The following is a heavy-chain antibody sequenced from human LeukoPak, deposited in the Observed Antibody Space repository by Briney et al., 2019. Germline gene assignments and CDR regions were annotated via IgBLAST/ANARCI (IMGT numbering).Heavy chain of an antibody. J-gene: IGHJ4*02. D-gene: IGHD6-19*01. Sequence: GRSLRLSRAASGFTFTSNNMNWVRQAPGKGLEWVSGVSSSGDNTHYADSVKGRFTISRDNSNNTLCLQMNSLRAEDTAVYYCVKGGWLDNWGQGTLVTVSS. V-gene: IGHV3-23*01. CDR2: VSSSGDNT. CDR3: VKGGWLDN. CDR1: GFTFTSNN.